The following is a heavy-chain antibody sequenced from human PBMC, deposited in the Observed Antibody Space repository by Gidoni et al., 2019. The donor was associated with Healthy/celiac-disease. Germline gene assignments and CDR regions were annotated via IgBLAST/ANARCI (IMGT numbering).Heavy chain of an antibody. Sequence: QVPLVQSGAEVKKPGASVKVSCKASGYPFTSYGISWVRQAPGHGLEWMGWISAYNGNTNYAQKLQGRVTMTTDTSTSTAYMELRSLRSDDTAVYYCAREWVRYFDWMKGPFDYWGQGTLVTVSS. D-gene: IGHD3-9*01. CDR2: ISAYNGNT. V-gene: IGHV1-18*01. J-gene: IGHJ4*02. CDR3: AREWVRYFDWMKGPFDY. CDR1: GYPFTSYG.